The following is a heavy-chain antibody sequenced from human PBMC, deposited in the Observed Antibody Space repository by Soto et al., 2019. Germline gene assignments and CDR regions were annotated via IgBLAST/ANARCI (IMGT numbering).Heavy chain of an antibody. CDR3: ARACSSTSCYDVFDS. V-gene: IGHV4-4*07. Sequence: PSETLSLTCPVSGFYISSYYWSWIRPPAGKGLQWIGRIYTSGSTNYNPSLKSRVTMSVDTSKNQFSLKLSSVTAADTAVYYCARACSSTSCYDVFDSWGQGTLVNVS. CDR1: GFYISSYY. J-gene: IGHJ4*02. D-gene: IGHD2-2*01. CDR2: IYTSGST.